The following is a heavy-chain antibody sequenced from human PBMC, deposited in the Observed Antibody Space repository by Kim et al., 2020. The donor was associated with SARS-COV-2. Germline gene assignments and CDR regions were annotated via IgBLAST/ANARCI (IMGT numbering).Heavy chain of an antibody. V-gene: IGHV3-53*01. CDR3: ASRDYFGSACSIDV. CDR2: INNGGRT. Sequence: GGSLRLSCAASGFSVSSNYMNWVRQAPGKGLEWVAIINNGGRTDYADSVMSRFTTSSDKYKNTLLLQMNNLRTEDTAAYYCASRDYFGSACSIDVWGQGT. D-gene: IGHD3-10*01. CDR1: GFSVSSNY. J-gene: IGHJ6*02.